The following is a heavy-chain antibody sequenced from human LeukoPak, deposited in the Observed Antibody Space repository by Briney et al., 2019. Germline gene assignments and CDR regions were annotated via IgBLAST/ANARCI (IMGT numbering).Heavy chain of an antibody. CDR2: FDPEDGET. V-gene: IGHV1-24*01. CDR3: ATTLGYCSSTSCHNWFDP. CDR1: GYTLTELS. Sequence: ASVEVSCKVSGYTLTELSMHWVRQAPGKGLEWMGGFDPEDGETIYAQKFQGRVTMTEDTSTDTAYMELSSLRSEDTAVYYCATTLGYCSSTSCHNWFDPWGQGTLVTVSS. J-gene: IGHJ5*02. D-gene: IGHD2-2*01.